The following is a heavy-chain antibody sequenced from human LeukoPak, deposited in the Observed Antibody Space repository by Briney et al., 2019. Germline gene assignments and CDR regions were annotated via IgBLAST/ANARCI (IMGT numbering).Heavy chain of an antibody. J-gene: IGHJ4*02. D-gene: IGHD6-19*01. CDR1: GFAFDDYA. CDR2: ISWNSDAI. Sequence: GGSLRLSCAASGFAFDDYAMHWVRQAPGKGLEWVSGISWNSDAIAYADSVKGRFSISRDNAKNSLYLQMNSLRPEDTAFYYCAKDLRLVLFGPQFDSWGQGTLVTVSS. CDR3: AKDLRLVLFGPQFDS. V-gene: IGHV3-9*01.